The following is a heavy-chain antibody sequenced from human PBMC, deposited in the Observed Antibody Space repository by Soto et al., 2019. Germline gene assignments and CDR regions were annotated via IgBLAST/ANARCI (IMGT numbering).Heavy chain of an antibody. V-gene: IGHV1-8*01. J-gene: IGHJ4*02. CDR3: TRGQGNH. Sequence: QVQLVQSGAEVKKPGASVSVSCKASGYTFTSYDSYWGRQATGQGLERMGWMNPFSGNAVYTQQFQDRVTMTRDTSINTAYMEMSGLRSEDTAVYYCTRGQGNHWGQGSLVTVSS. CDR1: GYTFTSYD. CDR2: MNPFSGNA.